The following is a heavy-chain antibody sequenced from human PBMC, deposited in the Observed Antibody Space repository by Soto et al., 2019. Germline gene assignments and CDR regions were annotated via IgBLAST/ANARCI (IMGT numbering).Heavy chain of an antibody. CDR3: ARGGGTILAPLP. J-gene: IGHJ5*02. D-gene: IGHD3-3*01. CDR2: INPNSGAT. V-gene: IGHV1-2*02. Sequence: QVQLEQSGAEVKKPGASVKVSCKASGYTFTGYFMHWVRQAPGQGLEWMGWINPNSGATKYAQKFQGRVTLSRDTSISTAYIELSGLRSDDTAVYYCARGGGTILAPLPWGQGTLVTVSS. CDR1: GYTFTGYF.